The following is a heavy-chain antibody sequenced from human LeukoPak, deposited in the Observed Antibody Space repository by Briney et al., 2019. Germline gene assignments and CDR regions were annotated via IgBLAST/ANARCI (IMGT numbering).Heavy chain of an antibody. V-gene: IGHV4-34*01. CDR3: ARGPQNDYGDFFDY. D-gene: IGHD4-17*01. Sequence: PSETLSLTCAVYGGSVSGYYWSRIRQPPGKGLEWIGEINHSGSTNYNPSLKSRVTISEDTSKDQFSLKLSSVTAADTAVFYCARGPQNDYGDFFDYWGQGTLVTVSS. J-gene: IGHJ4*02. CDR1: GGSVSGYY. CDR2: INHSGST.